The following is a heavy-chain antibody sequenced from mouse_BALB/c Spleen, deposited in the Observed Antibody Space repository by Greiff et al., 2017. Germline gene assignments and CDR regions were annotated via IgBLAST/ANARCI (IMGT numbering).Heavy chain of an antibody. J-gene: IGHJ3*01. D-gene: IGHD3-2*02. Sequence: QVQLQQSAAELARPGASVKMSCKASGYTFTSYTMHWVKQRPGQGLEWIGYINPSSGYTEYNQKFKVKTTLTADKSSSTAYMQLSSLTSEDSAVYYCARLLLRGAYWGQGTLVTVSA. CDR3: ARLLLRGAY. CDR1: GYTFTSYT. CDR2: INPSSGYT. V-gene: IGHV1-4*02.